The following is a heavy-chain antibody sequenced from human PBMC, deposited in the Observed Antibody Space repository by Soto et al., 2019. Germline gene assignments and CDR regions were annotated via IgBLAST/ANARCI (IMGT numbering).Heavy chain of an antibody. CDR3: ARDGVTFGGVIVIGWFDP. CDR2: IWYDGSNK. V-gene: IGHV3-33*01. CDR1: GFTFSSYG. D-gene: IGHD3-16*02. J-gene: IGHJ5*02. Sequence: QVQLVESGGGVVQPGRSLRLSCAASGFTFSSYGMHWVRQAPGKGLEWVAVIWYDGSNKYYADSVKGRFTISRDNSKNTLYLQMKSLRAEATAVYYCARDGVTFGGVIVIGWFDPWGQGTLVTVSS.